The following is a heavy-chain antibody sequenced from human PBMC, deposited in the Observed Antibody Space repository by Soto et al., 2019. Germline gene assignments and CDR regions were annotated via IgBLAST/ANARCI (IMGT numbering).Heavy chain of an antibody. D-gene: IGHD6-13*01. CDR3: ARGIRYSSSWYWAFDI. CDR2: IGTAGDP. CDR1: GFTFSSYD. Sequence: VGSLRLSCAASGFTFSSYDMHWVRQATGKGLEWVSAIGTAGDPYYPGSVKGRFTISRENAKNSLHLQMNSLRAGDTAVYYCARGIRYSSSWYWAFDIWGQGTMVTVSS. J-gene: IGHJ3*02. V-gene: IGHV3-13*05.